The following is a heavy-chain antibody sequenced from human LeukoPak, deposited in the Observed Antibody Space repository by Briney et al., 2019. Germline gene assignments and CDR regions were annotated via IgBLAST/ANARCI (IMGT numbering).Heavy chain of an antibody. D-gene: IGHD1-26*01. Sequence: PSQTLSLTCTVSGGSISSGSYYWSWIRQPAGKGLEWIGRIYTSGSINYNPSLKSRVTTSIDTSKNQFSLKLSSVTAADTAVYYCAREGGGWGSGSYYFDYWGQGTLVTVSS. CDR3: AREGGGWGSGSYYFDY. V-gene: IGHV4-61*02. J-gene: IGHJ4*02. CDR2: IYTSGSI. CDR1: GGSISSGSYY.